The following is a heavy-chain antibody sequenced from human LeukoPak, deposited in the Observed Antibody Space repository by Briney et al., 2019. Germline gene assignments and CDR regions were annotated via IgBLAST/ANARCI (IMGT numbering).Heavy chain of an antibody. Sequence: GGSLKLSCAASGITFSSYTMNWVRQAPGKGLEWVSYISSSGSTIYYADSVKGRFTISRDNAKNSLYLQMNSLRAEDTAVYYCAELGITMIGGVWGKGTTVAISS. D-gene: IGHD3-10*02. J-gene: IGHJ6*04. V-gene: IGHV3-48*03. CDR1: GITFSSYT. CDR2: ISSSGSTI. CDR3: AELGITMIGGV.